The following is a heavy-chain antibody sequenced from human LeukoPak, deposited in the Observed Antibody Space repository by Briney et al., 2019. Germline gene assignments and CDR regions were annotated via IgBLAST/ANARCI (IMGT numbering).Heavy chain of an antibody. Sequence: GGSLRLSCAASGFTFSSYAMRWVRQAPGKGLEWVSAISGSGGSTYYADSVKGRFTISRDNSKNTLYLQMNSLRAEDTAVYYCAKAYGDYYYYYGMDVWGKGTTVTVSS. CDR1: GFTFSSYA. J-gene: IGHJ6*04. CDR2: ISGSGGST. D-gene: IGHD4-17*01. CDR3: AKAYGDYYYYYGMDV. V-gene: IGHV3-23*01.